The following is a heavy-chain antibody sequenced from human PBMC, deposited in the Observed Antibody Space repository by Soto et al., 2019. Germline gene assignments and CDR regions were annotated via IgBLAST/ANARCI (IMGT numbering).Heavy chain of an antibody. V-gene: IGHV3-21*06. CDR1: GFTFTRYS. J-gene: IGHJ4*02. CDR3: ARESEDLTSNFDY. CDR2: ISSTTNYI. Sequence: PGGSLRLSCAASGFTFTRYSMNWVRQAPGKGLEWVSSISSTTNYIYYGDSMKGRFTISRDNAKNSLYLEMNSLRAEDTAVHYCARESEDLTSNFDYWGQGTLVTVSS.